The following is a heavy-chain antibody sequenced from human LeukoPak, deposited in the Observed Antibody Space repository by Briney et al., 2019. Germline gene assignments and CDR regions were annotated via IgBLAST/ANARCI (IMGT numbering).Heavy chain of an antibody. CDR2: ISGGGGTT. J-gene: IGHJ6*02. Sequence: GGSLRLSCAASGFTFSSYAMNWVRQAPGKGLEWVSAISGGGGTTYYADSVKGRFTISRDNSKNTLFLQMNSLRAEDTAVYYCARVVTRISDVWGQGTTVTVSS. CDR3: ARVVTRISDV. D-gene: IGHD2-15*01. CDR1: GFTFSSYA. V-gene: IGHV3-23*01.